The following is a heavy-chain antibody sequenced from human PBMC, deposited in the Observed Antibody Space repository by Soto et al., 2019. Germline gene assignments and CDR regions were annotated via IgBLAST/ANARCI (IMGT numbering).Heavy chain of an antibody. D-gene: IGHD5-18*01. CDR1: GLTFTDYT. J-gene: IGHJ4*02. CDR3: ATTLMVRDSDY. CDR2: ISSSSTYI. V-gene: IGHV3-21*06. Sequence: GGSLRLSCVASGLTFTDYTMHWVRQAPGKGLEWVSSISSSSTYIYYADSVKGRFTTSRDNAKNSLYLQMNSLRAEDTAVYYCATTLMVRDSDYWGQGTLVTVSS.